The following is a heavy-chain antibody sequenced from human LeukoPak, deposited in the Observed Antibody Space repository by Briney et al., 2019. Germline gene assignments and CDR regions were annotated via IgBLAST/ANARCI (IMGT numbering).Heavy chain of an antibody. CDR3: ARASSGYDTFDI. V-gene: IGHV4-59*01. D-gene: IGHD5-12*01. Sequence: PSETLSLTCTVSGGSISSYYWSWIRQPPGKGLECIGYIYYSGSTNYNPSLKSRVTISVDTSKNQFSLKLSSVTAADTAVYYCARASSGYDTFDIWGQGTMVTVSS. J-gene: IGHJ3*02. CDR1: GGSISSYY. CDR2: IYYSGST.